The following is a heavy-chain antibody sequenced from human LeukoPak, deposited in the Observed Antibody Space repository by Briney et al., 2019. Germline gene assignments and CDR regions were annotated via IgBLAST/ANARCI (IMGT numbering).Heavy chain of an antibody. CDR1: GGSISSSSYY. CDR3: AVEVGATSAPLFDY. V-gene: IGHV4-39*07. D-gene: IGHD1-26*01. J-gene: IGHJ4*02. Sequence: SETLSLTCTVSGGSISSSSYYWGWIRQPPGTGLEWIGSIYYSGSTYYNPSLKSRVTISVDTSKNQFSLKLSSVTAADTAVYYCAVEVGATSAPLFDYWGQGTLVTVSS. CDR2: IYYSGST.